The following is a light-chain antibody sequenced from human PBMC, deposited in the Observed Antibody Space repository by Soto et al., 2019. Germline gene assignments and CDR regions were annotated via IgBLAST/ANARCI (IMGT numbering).Light chain of an antibody. CDR2: YDD. CDR3: AAWDDRLNGVV. V-gene: IGLV1-36*01. CDR1: SSNIGSNA. Sequence: QYVVTQPTSVSGAPRQRVTISCSGGSSNIGSNAVNWYQQFPGKAPQLLIYYDDLLPSGVSDRFSGSKSGTSASLAISGLQSDDEADYYCAAWDDRLNGVVFGGGTKLTVL. J-gene: IGLJ3*02.